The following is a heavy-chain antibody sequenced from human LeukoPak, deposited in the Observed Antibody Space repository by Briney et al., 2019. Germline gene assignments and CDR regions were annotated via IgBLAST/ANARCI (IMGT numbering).Heavy chain of an antibody. Sequence: GGSLRLSCAASGFTFSSYWMHWVRQAPGKGLEWVSGISWNSGSIGYADSVKGRFTISRDNAKNSLYLQMNSLRAEDTALYYCAKDNFGYCSSTSCYNGMDVWGQGTTVTVSS. D-gene: IGHD2-2*02. J-gene: IGHJ6*02. CDR2: ISWNSGSI. CDR3: AKDNFGYCSSTSCYNGMDV. V-gene: IGHV3-9*01. CDR1: GFTFSSYW.